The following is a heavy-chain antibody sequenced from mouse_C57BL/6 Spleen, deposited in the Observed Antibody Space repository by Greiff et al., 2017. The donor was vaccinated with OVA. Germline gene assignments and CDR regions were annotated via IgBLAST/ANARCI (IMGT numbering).Heavy chain of an antibody. D-gene: IGHD1-1*01. CDR3: AREMITTVVATPYFDY. CDR1: GYTFTSYW. Sequence: QVQLQQPGAELVKPGAPVKMSCKASGYTFTSYWITWVKQRPGQGLEWIGDIYPGSGSTNYNEKFKSKATLTVDTSSSTAYMQLSSLTSEDSAVYYCAREMITTVVATPYFDYWGQGTTLTVSS. J-gene: IGHJ2*01. CDR2: IYPGSGST. V-gene: IGHV1-55*01.